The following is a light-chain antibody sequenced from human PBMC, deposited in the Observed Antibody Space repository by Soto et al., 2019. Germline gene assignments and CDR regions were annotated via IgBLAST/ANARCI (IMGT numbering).Light chain of an antibody. CDR3: SSYAGSHNLI. V-gene: IGLV2-8*01. J-gene: IGLJ1*01. CDR2: EVS. Sequence: QSVLTQPPSASGSPGRSVTISCTGTSSDVGGYNYVSWYQQHPGKAPKLMIYEVSKRPSGVPDRFSGSKSGNTASLTVSGLQAEEVADYYCSSYAGSHNLIFGTGTKVPVL. CDR1: SSDVGGYNY.